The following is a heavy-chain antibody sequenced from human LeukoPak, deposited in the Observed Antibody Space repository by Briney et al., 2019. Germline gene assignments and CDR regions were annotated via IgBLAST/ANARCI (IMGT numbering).Heavy chain of an antibody. V-gene: IGHV1-69*13. CDR1: GGTFSSYA. CDR2: IIPIFGTA. Sequence: ASVKVSCKASGGTFSSYAISWVRQAPGQGLEWMGGIIPIFGTANYAQKFQGRVTITADESTSTASMELSSLRSEDTAVYYCARFSYEFLPSWGQGTLVTVSS. J-gene: IGHJ5*02. D-gene: IGHD3-3*01. CDR3: ARFSYEFLPS.